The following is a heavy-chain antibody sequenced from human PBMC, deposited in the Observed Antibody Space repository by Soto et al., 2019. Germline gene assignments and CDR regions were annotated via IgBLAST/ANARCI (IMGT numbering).Heavy chain of an antibody. CDR1: GFTFSSYA. D-gene: IGHD3-22*01. CDR2: ISYDGSNK. V-gene: IGHV3-30-3*01. Sequence: PGGSLRLSCAASGFTFSSYAMHWVRQAPGKGLEWVAVISYDGSNKYYADSVKGRFTISRDNSKNTLYLQMNSLRADDTAVYYCARADNYYDSSGYSLRDAFDIWGQGTMVTVSS. CDR3: ARADNYYDSSGYSLRDAFDI. J-gene: IGHJ3*02.